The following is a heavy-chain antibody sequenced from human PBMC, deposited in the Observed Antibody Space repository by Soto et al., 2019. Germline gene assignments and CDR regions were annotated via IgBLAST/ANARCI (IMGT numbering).Heavy chain of an antibody. CDR1: GGSFSGYY. J-gene: IGHJ6*02. V-gene: IGHV4-34*01. D-gene: IGHD3-10*01. CDR3: ARLWFGELSPYYYYGMDV. Sequence: QVQLQQWGAGLLKPSETLSLTCAVYGGSFSGYYWSWIRQPPGKGLEWIGEINHSGSTNYNPSLKSRVTISVDTSKNKFSLKLSSVTAADTAVYYCARLWFGELSPYYYYGMDVWGQGTTVTVSS. CDR2: INHSGST.